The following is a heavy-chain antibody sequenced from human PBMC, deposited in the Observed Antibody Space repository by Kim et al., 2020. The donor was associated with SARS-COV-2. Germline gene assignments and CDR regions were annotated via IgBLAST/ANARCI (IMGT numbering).Heavy chain of an antibody. CDR1: GYSFNTYW. CDR3: ARIISGTTKTRYFDY. Sequence: ESLKISCEGSGYSFNTYWIGWVRRMPGKGLEWMGIVHPGDSNIRYNPSFQGQVTISADKSVNTAYLQWGGLRASDTAMYYCARIISGTTKTRYFDYWGQGTLVTVSS. D-gene: IGHD1-20*01. J-gene: IGHJ4*02. CDR2: VHPGDSNI. V-gene: IGHV5-51*01.